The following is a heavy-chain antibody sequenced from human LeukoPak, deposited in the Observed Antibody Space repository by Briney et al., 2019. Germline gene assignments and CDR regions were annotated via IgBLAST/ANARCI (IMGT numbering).Heavy chain of an antibody. CDR2: ISGSGGST. J-gene: IGHJ4*02. D-gene: IGHD5-24*01. CDR3: AKVLMAARRYFDY. Sequence: PGGSLRLSCAASGFTFSSYAMSWVRQAPGKGLEWVSAISGSGGSTYYADSVKGRFTISRDNSENTLYLQMNSLRAEDTAVYYCAKVLMAARRYFDYWGQGTLVTVSS. V-gene: IGHV3-23*01. CDR1: GFTFSSYA.